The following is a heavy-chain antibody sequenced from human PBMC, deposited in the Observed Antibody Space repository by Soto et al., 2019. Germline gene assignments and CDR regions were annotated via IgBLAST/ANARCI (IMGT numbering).Heavy chain of an antibody. CDR1: GAGDTFSHYG. D-gene: IGHD5-12*01. CDR3: WLHYKTALPPLDS. Sequence: QVHLVQSGAEVKSTGSAVKVSCKVSGAGDTFSHYGLNWMRQAPGQGLEWMGGTIPAFGTANYAQKFQGIVTIPADTSTTTAYMELSSLRSDDTAVYYCWLHYKTALPPLDSWGQGTLVSVSS. CDR2: TIPAFGTA. J-gene: IGHJ4*02. V-gene: IGHV1-69*06.